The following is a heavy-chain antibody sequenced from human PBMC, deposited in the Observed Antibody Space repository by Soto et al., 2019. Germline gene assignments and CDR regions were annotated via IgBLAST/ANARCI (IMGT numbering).Heavy chain of an antibody. CDR2: INAGNGST. V-gene: IGHV1-3*01. Sequence: ASVKVSCKASGYTFTSYAMHWVRQAPGQRLEWMGWINAGNGSTKYSQKFQGRVTITRDTSASTAYMELSSLRSEDTAFYYCAKNYMGHPPYYYGMDVWGQGTTVTVSS. D-gene: IGHD1-7*01. CDR1: GYTFTSYA. J-gene: IGHJ6*02. CDR3: AKNYMGHPPYYYGMDV.